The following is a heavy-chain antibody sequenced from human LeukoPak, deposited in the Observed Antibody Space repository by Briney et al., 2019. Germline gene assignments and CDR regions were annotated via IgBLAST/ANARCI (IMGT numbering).Heavy chain of an antibody. Sequence: SETLSLTCAVSGYSISNGYYWGWIRQTPGKGLEWIASIYHTGKTYYNPSLKSRLTLSVDTCKNEFSLKLSSVTAADTAVYYCARGRYESTRLSAYYYYYMDVWGKGTTVTVSS. J-gene: IGHJ6*03. CDR3: ARGRYESTRLSAYYYYYMDV. D-gene: IGHD1-14*01. CDR2: IYHTGKT. V-gene: IGHV4-38-2*01. CDR1: GYSISNGYY.